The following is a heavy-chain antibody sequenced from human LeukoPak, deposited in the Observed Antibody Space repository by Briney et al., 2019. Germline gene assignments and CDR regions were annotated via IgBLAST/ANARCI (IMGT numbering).Heavy chain of an antibody. CDR2: ISGSGGST. CDR3: AKALARFLEWGSAKPYYFDY. J-gene: IGHJ4*02. D-gene: IGHD3-3*01. V-gene: IGHV3-23*01. Sequence: PGGSLRLSCAASGFTFSSYAMSWVRQAPGKWLEWVSSISGSGGSTYYADSVKGRFTISRDNSKNTLYLQMNSLRAEDTAVYYCAKALARFLEWGSAKPYYFDYWGQGTLVTVSS. CDR1: GFTFSSYA.